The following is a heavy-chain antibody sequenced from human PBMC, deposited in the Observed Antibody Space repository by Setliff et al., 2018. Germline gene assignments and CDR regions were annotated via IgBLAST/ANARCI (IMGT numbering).Heavy chain of an antibody. J-gene: IGHJ4*02. V-gene: IGHV4-61*02. CDR2: GRTYISGLGWIGRTYISGNT. CDR1: GGSISSGTYS. Sequence: SETLSLTCTVSGGSISSGTYSWTWIRQPAGEGPEWIGRTYISGLGWIGRTYISGNTDYNPSLKSRVSISVDRSKNQFSLKLTSVTAADTAVYYCAREFAYARGYYVAATLDSWGQGTLVTVSS. D-gene: IGHD3-10*02. CDR3: AREFAYARGYYVAATLDS.